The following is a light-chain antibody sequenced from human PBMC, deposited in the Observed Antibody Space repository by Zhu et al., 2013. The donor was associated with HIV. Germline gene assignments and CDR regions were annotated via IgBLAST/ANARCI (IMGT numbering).Light chain of an antibody. V-gene: IGKV1-13*02. CDR1: QGISSA. Sequence: AIQLTQSPSSLSASVGDRVTITCRASQGISSALAWYQQKPGKAPKLLIYAASTLQSGVPARFSGRGSGTEFTLTIDSVQPDDSATYYCLQHRAFPRTFGQGTRVDIQ. CDR2: AAS. J-gene: IGKJ1*01. CDR3: LQHRAFPRT.